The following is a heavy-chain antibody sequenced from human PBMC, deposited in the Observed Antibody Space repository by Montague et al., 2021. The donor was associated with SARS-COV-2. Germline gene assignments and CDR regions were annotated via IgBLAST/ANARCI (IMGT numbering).Heavy chain of an antibody. Sequence: SETLSLTCSVSGEPISGFFWNWIRQPAGKGLEWIGRIYASGSTDYNPSLESRVTMSVDTSKNQFSLKVNSVTAADTAMYYCASVVVAATPVVDYWGRGTLVTVSS. CDR2: IYASGST. V-gene: IGHV4-4*07. D-gene: IGHD2-15*01. CDR1: GEPISGFF. J-gene: IGHJ4*02. CDR3: ASVVVAATPVVDY.